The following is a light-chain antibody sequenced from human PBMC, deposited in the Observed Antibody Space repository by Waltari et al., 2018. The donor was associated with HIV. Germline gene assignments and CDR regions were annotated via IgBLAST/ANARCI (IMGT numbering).Light chain of an antibody. CDR1: QSISSY. V-gene: IGKV1-39*01. Sequence: DIQMTQSPSSLSASVGDRVTITCRASQSISSYLNLYQQKPGKAPKLLIYAASSLQSRVPSRFSGSGSGTDFTLTISSLQPEDFVTYYCQQSYTTPYTFGQGTKLEIK. J-gene: IGKJ2*01. CDR2: AAS. CDR3: QQSYTTPYT.